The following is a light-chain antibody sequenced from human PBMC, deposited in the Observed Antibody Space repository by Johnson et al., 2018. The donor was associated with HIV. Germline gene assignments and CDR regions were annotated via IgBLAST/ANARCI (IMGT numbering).Light chain of an antibody. CDR1: SSNIGNYY. CDR3: GTWDNSLNVYV. Sequence: QSVLTQPASVSAASGQKVNISCSGSSSNIGNYYVSWYQHLPGTAPKLLIYDNNKRPSGIPDRFSGSKSGTSATLGIAVLQTGDEADYFCGTWDNSLNVYVFRTATKVTVL. CDR2: DNN. V-gene: IGLV1-51*01. J-gene: IGLJ1*01.